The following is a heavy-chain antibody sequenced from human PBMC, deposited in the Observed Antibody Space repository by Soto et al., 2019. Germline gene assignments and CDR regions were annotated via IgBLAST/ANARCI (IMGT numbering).Heavy chain of an antibody. J-gene: IGHJ6*03. CDR3: AKDYYFYGSGSYPGESYYYYYMDV. V-gene: IGHV3-30*18. CDR1: GFTFSSYG. D-gene: IGHD3-10*01. Sequence: GGSLRLSCAASGFTFSSYGMHWVRQAPGKGLEWVAVISYDGSNKYYADSVKGRFTISRDNSKNTLYLQMNSLRAEDTAVYYCAKDYYFYGSGSYPGESYYYYYMDVWGKGTTVTVSS. CDR2: ISYDGSNK.